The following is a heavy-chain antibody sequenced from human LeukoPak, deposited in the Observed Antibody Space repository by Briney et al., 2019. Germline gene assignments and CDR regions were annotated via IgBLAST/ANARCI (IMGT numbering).Heavy chain of an antibody. CDR1: GGSFSGYY. CDR2: INHSGST. Sequence: PSETLSLTCAVYGGSFSGYYWSWIRQPAGKGLEWIGEINHSGSTNYNPSLKSRVTISIDTSKNQFSLKLRSVTAADTAVYYCAREYRGYPPGTFDYWGQGTLVIVSS. V-gene: IGHV4-34*01. J-gene: IGHJ4*02. CDR3: AREYRGYPPGTFDY. D-gene: IGHD6-13*01.